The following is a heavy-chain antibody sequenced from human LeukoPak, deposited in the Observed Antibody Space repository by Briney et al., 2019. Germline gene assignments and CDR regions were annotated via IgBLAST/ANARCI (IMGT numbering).Heavy chain of an antibody. CDR3: ARSMVRGGYAFDI. J-gene: IGHJ3*02. V-gene: IGHV3-48*02. D-gene: IGHD3-10*01. Sequence: GGSLRLSCAASGFTFSSYSMNWVRQAPGKGLEWVSHISSGSGSISYADSVKGRFTISRDNAKNSLYLQMNSLRDEDTAVYYCARSMVRGGYAFDIWGQGTMVTVSS. CDR2: ISSGSGSI. CDR1: GFTFSSYS.